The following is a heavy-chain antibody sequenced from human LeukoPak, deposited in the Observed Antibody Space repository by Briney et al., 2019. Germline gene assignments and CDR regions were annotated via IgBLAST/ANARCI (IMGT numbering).Heavy chain of an antibody. D-gene: IGHD5-12*01. CDR2: ISSSSFKI. Sequence: GGSLRLSCAASEFTFVRYAMNWVRQAPGKGLEWVSYISSSSFKIGYADSVKGRFTISRDNSKNTLYLQMNSLRAEDTAVYYCAKEARGYGENWFDPWGQGTLVTVSS. CDR3: AKEARGYGENWFDP. CDR1: EFTFVRYA. J-gene: IGHJ5*02. V-gene: IGHV3-23*01.